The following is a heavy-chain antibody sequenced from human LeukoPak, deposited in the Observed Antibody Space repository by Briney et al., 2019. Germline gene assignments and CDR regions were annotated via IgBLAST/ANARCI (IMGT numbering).Heavy chain of an antibody. D-gene: IGHD1-26*01. J-gene: IGHJ3*02. CDR2: IYYSGST. CDR3: ATGGSYSVGAFDI. V-gene: IGHV4-59*01. Sequence: PSETLSLTCTVSGGSISSYYWSWIRQPPGKGLEWIGYIYYSGSTNYNPSVKSRVTISVDTSKNQFSLKLSSVTAADTAVYYCATGGSYSVGAFDIWGQGTMVTVSS. CDR1: GGSISSYY.